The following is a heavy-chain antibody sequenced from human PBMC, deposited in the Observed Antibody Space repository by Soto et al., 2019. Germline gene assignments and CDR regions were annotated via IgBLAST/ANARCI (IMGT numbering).Heavy chain of an antibody. CDR2: ISGYNGNI. Sequence: QGQLVQSGAEVKKPGASVNVSCKASGYTSSIYGISWVRQAPGQGLEWMAWISGYNGNIKYAQKFQGRVTVATDTTTTGAYMELRSLRSDATAVYYCARDVSGGTYPWFFDLWCRGTLVTVSS. V-gene: IGHV1-18*04. D-gene: IGHD1-26*01. CDR1: GYTSSIYG. CDR3: ARDVSGGTYPWFFDL. J-gene: IGHJ2*01.